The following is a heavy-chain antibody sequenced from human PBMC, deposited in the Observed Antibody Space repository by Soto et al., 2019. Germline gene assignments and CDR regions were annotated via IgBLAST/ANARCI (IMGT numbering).Heavy chain of an antibody. D-gene: IGHD6-19*01. J-gene: IGHJ4*02. CDR2: IGNNTNSV. V-gene: IGHV3-48*01. Sequence: PGGSLRLSCATSGFAFNLYSMNWVRQAPGKGLEWISYIGNNTNSVYYADSVKGRFTISRDNAKNSLYLQMNSLRADDTAVYYCTGAGHSSHWGLGTLVTVSS. CDR1: GFAFNLYS. CDR3: TGAGHSSH.